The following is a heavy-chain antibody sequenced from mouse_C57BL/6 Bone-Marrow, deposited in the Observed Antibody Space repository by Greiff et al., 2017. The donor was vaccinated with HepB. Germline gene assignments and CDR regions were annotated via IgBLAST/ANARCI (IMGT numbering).Heavy chain of an antibody. D-gene: IGHD2-4*01. Sequence: EVKLVESGGGLVKPGGSLKLSCAASGFTFSDYGMHWVRQAPEKGLEWVAYISSGSSTIYYADTVKGRFTISRDNAKNTLFLQMTSLRSEDTAMYYCARPSIYYEGAMDYWGQGTSVTVSS. J-gene: IGHJ4*01. CDR2: ISSGSSTI. CDR1: GFTFSDYG. V-gene: IGHV5-17*01. CDR3: ARPSIYYEGAMDY.